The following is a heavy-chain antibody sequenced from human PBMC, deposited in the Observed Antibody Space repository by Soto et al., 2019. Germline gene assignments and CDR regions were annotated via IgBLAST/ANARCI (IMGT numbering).Heavy chain of an antibody. CDR3: ARQAYSGYDNWFDP. V-gene: IGHV4-59*08. CDR2: IYYSGST. CDR1: GGSIIGYY. D-gene: IGHD5-12*01. J-gene: IGHJ5*02. Sequence: SEILSLTCTVSGGSIIGYYWSWIRQPPGKGLEWIGYIYYSGSTNYNPSLKSRVTISVDTSKNQFSLKLSSVTAADTAVYYCARQAYSGYDNWFDPWGQGTLVNVSS.